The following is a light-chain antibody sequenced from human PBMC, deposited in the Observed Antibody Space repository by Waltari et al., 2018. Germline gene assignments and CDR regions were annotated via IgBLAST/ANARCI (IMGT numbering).Light chain of an antibody. Sequence: QSVLTQPPSTSGTPGQTVTISCSGSTSNIGTNTLTWYQLLPGTAPKTVIFANYHRPSGVPDRFSASKSGTSASLVISGLQSEDEADYFCATWDDSLSGRVFGGGTKVTVL. J-gene: IGLJ3*02. CDR1: TSNIGTNT. CDR3: ATWDDSLSGRV. CDR2: ANY. V-gene: IGLV1-44*01.